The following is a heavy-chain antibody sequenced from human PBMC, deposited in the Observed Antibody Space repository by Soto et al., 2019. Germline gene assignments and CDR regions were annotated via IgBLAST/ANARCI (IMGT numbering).Heavy chain of an antibody. CDR2: IIPIFGTA. CDR3: ARDRDSSTHPSDYYYGMDV. D-gene: IGHD6-13*01. Sequence: GASVKVSCKASGGTFRSYSISWVLQAPGQGLEWMGGIIPIFGTANYAQKFQGRVTITADKSTSTAYMELSSLRSEDTAVYYCARDRDSSTHPSDYYYGMDVWGQGTTVTVSS. J-gene: IGHJ6*02. CDR1: GGTFRSYS. V-gene: IGHV1-69*06.